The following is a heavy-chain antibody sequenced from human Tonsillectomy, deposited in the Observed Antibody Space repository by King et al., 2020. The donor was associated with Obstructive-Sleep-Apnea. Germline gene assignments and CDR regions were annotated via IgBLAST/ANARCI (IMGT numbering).Heavy chain of an antibody. CDR1: GFTFSDYY. Sequence: VQLVESGGGLVKPGGSLRLSCAASGFTFSDYYMSWIRQAPGKGLEWVSYISSSGSTIYYADSVKGRFTISRDNAKNSLYLQMNSLRAEDTAVYYCAGVPIRYYYGSGSSSGGSMGQTYYYYYYGMDVWGQGTTVTVSS. CDR2: ISSSGSTI. CDR3: AGVPIRYYYGSGSSSGGSMGQTYYYYYYGMDV. D-gene: IGHD3-10*01. V-gene: IGHV3-11*01. J-gene: IGHJ6*02.